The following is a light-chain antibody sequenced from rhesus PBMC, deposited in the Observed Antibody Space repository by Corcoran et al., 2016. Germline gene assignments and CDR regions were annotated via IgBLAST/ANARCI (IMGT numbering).Light chain of an antibody. CDR2: EAS. J-gene: IGKJ1*01. CDR1: QGITNE. Sequence: DIQMTQSPSSLSASVGDRVTITCRACQGITNELAWYQQKPGAPLKLLIYEASSLQSGIPSRFSGSGSSTGCTIPIRSLPSEDYATYYCQHCYNTPRTFGQGTKVEV. CDR3: QHCYNTPRT. V-gene: IGKV1-18*01.